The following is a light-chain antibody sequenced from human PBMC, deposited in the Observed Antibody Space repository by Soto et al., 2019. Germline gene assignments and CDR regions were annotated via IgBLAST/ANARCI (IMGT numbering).Light chain of an antibody. Sequence: QSALTQPASVSGSPGQAITISCSGTSSDVGAFNYVSWYQQHPGKAPKLMIYDVSNRPSGVSNRFSGSKSGNTASLTISGHRDEDEADYYCNSYTSNNTYVFGTGTKLTVL. V-gene: IGLV2-14*03. CDR1: SSDVGAFNY. CDR2: DVS. CDR3: NSYTSNNTYV. J-gene: IGLJ1*01.